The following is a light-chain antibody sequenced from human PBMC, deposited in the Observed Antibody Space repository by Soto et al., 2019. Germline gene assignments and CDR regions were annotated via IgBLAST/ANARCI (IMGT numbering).Light chain of an antibody. CDR3: QSYDSSLSGYV. Sequence: QSVLTQPPSVSGAPGQRVTISCTGSSSNIGAGYYVHWYQQLPGPAPKLLIYGNSNRPSGVPDRFSGSKSGTSASLAITGLQAEDEADYYCQSYDSSLSGYVFGTGTKLTVL. J-gene: IGLJ1*01. CDR2: GNS. V-gene: IGLV1-40*01. CDR1: SSNIGAGYY.